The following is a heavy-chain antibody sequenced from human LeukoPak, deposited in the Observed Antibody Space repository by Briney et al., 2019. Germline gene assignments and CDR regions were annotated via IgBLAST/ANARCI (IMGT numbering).Heavy chain of an antibody. V-gene: IGHV4-61*01. D-gene: IGHD4-17*01. CDR1: GGSISSGSYY. J-gene: IGHJ4*02. CDR2: IYYSGNT. CDR3: ARVVTTGSYFDY. Sequence: SETLSLTCTVSGGSISSGSYYWSWIRQPPGKVLEWIAYIYYSGNTNYNPSLKSRVTISVDTSKNQFSLKLTSVTAADTAVYYCARVVTTGSYFDYWGQGTLVTVSS.